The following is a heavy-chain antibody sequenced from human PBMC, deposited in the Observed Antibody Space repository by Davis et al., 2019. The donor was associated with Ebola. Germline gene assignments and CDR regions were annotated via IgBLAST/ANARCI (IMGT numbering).Heavy chain of an antibody. D-gene: IGHD3-9*01. CDR3: AREAYDILTGYYRPNYYYYGMDV. CDR1: GFTFSSYW. CDR2: IKQDGSEK. Sequence: GGSLRLSCAASGFTFSSYWMSWVRQAPGKGLEWVANIKQDGSEKYYVDSVKGRFTISRDNAKNSLYLQMNSLRAEDTAVYYCAREAYDILTGYYRPNYYYYGMDVWGKGTTVTVSS. V-gene: IGHV3-7*01. J-gene: IGHJ6*04.